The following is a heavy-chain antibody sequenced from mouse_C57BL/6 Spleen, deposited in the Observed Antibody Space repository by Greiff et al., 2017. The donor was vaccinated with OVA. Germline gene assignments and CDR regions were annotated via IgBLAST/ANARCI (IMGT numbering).Heavy chain of an antibody. CDR2: INPNNGGT. Sequence: EVQLQQSGPELVKPGASVKISCKASGYTFTDYYMNWVKQSHGKSLEWIGDINPNNGGTSYNQKFKGKATLTVDKSSSTAYMELRSLTSEDSAVYYGARDYDGSSYGYWGQGTTLTVSS. CDR1: GYTFTDYY. D-gene: IGHD1-1*01. CDR3: ARDYDGSSYGY. J-gene: IGHJ2*01. V-gene: IGHV1-26*01.